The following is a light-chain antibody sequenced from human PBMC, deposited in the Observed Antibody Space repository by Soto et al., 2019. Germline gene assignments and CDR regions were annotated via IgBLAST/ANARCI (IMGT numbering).Light chain of an antibody. V-gene: IGKV1-9*01. CDR1: QGTSSH. J-gene: IGKJ5*01. Sequence: IQLTQSPSSLSASVGDRVTISCRASQGTSSHLAWYQQKPGKAPTLLIYEASTLQSGVPSRFSGSGSGTDFTLTIISLQPEDSATYYCQHLNSYPITFGQGTRLEIK. CDR2: EAS. CDR3: QHLNSYPIT.